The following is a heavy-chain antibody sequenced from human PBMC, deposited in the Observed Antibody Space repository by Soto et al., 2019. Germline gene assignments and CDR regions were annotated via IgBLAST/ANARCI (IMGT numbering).Heavy chain of an antibody. CDR1: GYSFTSYW. Sequence: GESLKISCKGSGYSFTSYWISWVRQMPGKGLEWMGRIDPSDSYTNYSPSFQGHVTISADKSISTAYLQWSSLKASDTAMYYCARVHIDILTGHTNDAFDIWGQGTMVTVSS. CDR2: IDPSDSYT. D-gene: IGHD3-9*01. V-gene: IGHV5-10-1*01. J-gene: IGHJ3*02. CDR3: ARVHIDILTGHTNDAFDI.